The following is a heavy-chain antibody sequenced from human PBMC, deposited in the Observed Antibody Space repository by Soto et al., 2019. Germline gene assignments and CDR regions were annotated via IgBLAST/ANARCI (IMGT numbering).Heavy chain of an antibody. CDR2: IVPSLDTT. D-gene: IGHD1-20*01. Sequence: QVHLVQSGTEVKKPGSSVKVSCKASGCTFSSSGFSWVRQAPGQGLEWMGMIVPSLDTTNYAQKFQARVTITADEVTSTGYMELRSLRSEDTAVYYCARWPQPRYIDDRYAVNVWGQGTRVIVSS. J-gene: IGHJ6*02. CDR3: ARWPQPRYIDDRYAVNV. CDR1: GCTFSSSG. V-gene: IGHV1-69*11.